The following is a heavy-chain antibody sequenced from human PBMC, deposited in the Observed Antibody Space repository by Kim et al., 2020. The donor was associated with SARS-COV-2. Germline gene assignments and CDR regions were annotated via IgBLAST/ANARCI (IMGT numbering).Heavy chain of an antibody. Sequence: GGSLRLSCVASEFTFSNAWMSWVRQAPGKGLEWVGRIKSKSDGGTTDYAAPVRGRFTISRDDSKNKLYLQMNSLETEDTAVYYCTTDWAAIGASWGQGTLVTVSS. CDR3: TTDWAAIGAS. J-gene: IGHJ5*02. D-gene: IGHD2-2*01. CDR2: IKSKSDGGTT. CDR1: EFTFSNAW. V-gene: IGHV3-15*01.